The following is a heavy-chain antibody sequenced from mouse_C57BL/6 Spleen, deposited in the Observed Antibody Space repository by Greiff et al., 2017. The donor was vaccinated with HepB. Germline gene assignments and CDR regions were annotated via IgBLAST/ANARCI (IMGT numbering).Heavy chain of an antibody. V-gene: IGHV1-85*01. D-gene: IGHD2-1*01. CDR1: GYTFTSYD. Sequence: QVQLQQSGPELVKPGASVKLSCKASGYTFTSYDINWVKQRPGQGLEWIGWIYPRDGSTKYNEKFKGKATLTVDTSSSTAYMELHSPTSEDSAVYFCARGEDYGNYAYAMDYWGQGTSVTVSS. J-gene: IGHJ4*01. CDR3: ARGEDYGNYAYAMDY. CDR2: IYPRDGST.